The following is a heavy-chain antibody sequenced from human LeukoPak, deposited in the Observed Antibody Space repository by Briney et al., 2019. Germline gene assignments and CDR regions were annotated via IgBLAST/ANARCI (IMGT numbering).Heavy chain of an antibody. V-gene: IGHV1-46*01. J-gene: IGHJ4*02. CDR3: ARDRWRGYCSGGSCYSGGLGYFDY. D-gene: IGHD2-15*01. CDR2: MNANSGNT. CDR1: GYTFTGYY. Sequence: GASVKVSCKASGYTFTGYYMHWVRQAPGQGLEWMGWMNANSGNTGYAQKFQGRVTMTRDTSTSTVYMELSSLRSEDTAVYYCARDRWRGYCSGGSCYSGGLGYFDYWGQGTLVTVSS.